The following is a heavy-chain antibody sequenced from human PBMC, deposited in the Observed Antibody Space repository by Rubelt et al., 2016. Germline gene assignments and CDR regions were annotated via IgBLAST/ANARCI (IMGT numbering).Heavy chain of an antibody. CDR1: GFTFSSYA. D-gene: IGHD2-2*02. Sequence: QVQLVESGGGVVQPGRSLRLSCAASGFTFSSYAMHWVRQAPGKGLEWVGVISYPGTGKLYDDSGKGRFTISRDNSKKTLNLQMNSLRAEDTAVYYCGRDYNRYIAHWGQGTLITVSS. V-gene: IGHV3-30*04. CDR3: GRDYNRYIAH. J-gene: IGHJ5*02. CDR2: ISYPGTGK.